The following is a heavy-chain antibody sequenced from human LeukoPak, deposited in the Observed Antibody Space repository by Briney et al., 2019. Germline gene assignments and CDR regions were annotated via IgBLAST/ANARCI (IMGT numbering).Heavy chain of an antibody. CDR3: ARVNYGDYDIDY. Sequence: PSETLSLTCTVSGVSISSGGYYWSWIRQHPGKGLEWIGYIYYSGSTYYNPSLKSRVTISVDTSKNQFSLKLSSVTAADTAVCYCARVNYGDYDIDYWGQGTLVTVSS. V-gene: IGHV4-31*03. D-gene: IGHD4-17*01. CDR1: GVSISSGGYY. J-gene: IGHJ4*02. CDR2: IYYSGST.